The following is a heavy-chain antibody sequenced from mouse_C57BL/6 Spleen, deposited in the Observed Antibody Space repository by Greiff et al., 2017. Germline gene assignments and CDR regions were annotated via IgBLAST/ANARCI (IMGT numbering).Heavy chain of an antibody. J-gene: IGHJ1*03. CDR1: GFTFSSYA. CDR3: TRGSSYGYFDV. D-gene: IGHD1-1*01. V-gene: IGHV5-9-1*02. CDR2: ISSGGDYT. Sequence: EVKLVESGEGLVKPGGSLKLSCAASGFTFSSYAMSWVRQTPEKRLEWVAYISSGGDYTYYADTVKGRFTISRDNARNTLYLQMSSLKSEDTAMYYCTRGSSYGYFDVWGTGTTVTVSS.